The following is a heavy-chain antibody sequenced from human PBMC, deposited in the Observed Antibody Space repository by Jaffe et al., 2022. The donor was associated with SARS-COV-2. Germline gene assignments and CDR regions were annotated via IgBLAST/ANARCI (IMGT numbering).Heavy chain of an antibody. V-gene: IGHV3-23*01. D-gene: IGHD2-15*01. CDR1: GFTFSSYA. CDR3: AKDHCGGGSCYEDFDY. CDR2: ISGSGGRT. J-gene: IGHJ4*02. Sequence: EVQLLESGGGLVQPGGSLRLSCAASGFTFSSYAMSWVRQAPGKGLDWVSAISGSGGRTHYADSVKGRFTISRDNSKNTLYLQMNSLRAEDTAVYYCAKDHCGGGSCYEDFDYWGRGTLVTVSS.